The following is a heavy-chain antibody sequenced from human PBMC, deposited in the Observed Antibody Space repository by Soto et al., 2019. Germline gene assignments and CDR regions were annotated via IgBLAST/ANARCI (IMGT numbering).Heavy chain of an antibody. CDR2: ITPIFGAA. Sequence: QVQLVQSGAEVKKPGSSVKVSCKASGGAFRSYTISWVRQAPGQGLEWMGGITPIFGAANYAQKFEGRVTIRADKSTTTAYMELSNLISEDTAVYYCVMDEIAVAKRVGMDVWGQGTTVIVSS. J-gene: IGHJ6*02. CDR3: VMDEIAVAKRVGMDV. CDR1: GGAFRSYT. V-gene: IGHV1-69*06. D-gene: IGHD6-19*01.